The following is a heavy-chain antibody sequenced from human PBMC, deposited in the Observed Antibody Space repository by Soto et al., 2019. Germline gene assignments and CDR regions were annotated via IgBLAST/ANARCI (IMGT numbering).Heavy chain of an antibody. CDR1: GGTFSSYA. CDR2: IIPIFGTA. Sequence: GASVKVSCKASGGTFSSYAISWVRQAPGQGLEWMGGIIPIFGTANYAQKFQGRVTITADESTSTAYMELSSLRSEDTDVYYCARDKVAAAGRIDWFDPWGQGTLVTVSS. V-gene: IGHV1-69*13. J-gene: IGHJ5*02. D-gene: IGHD6-13*01. CDR3: ARDKVAAAGRIDWFDP.